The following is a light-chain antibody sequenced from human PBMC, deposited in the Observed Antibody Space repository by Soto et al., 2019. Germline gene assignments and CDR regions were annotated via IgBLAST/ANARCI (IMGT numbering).Light chain of an antibody. CDR3: RSPASTLGV. CDR1: SSDIGDSNF. J-gene: IGLJ3*02. V-gene: IGLV2-14*01. Sequence: QSVLTQPASVSGSPGQSITISCTGTSSDIGDSNFVSWYQQHPGKAPKLIIFEVSTRPSGVSNRFSGSKSDNTASLTISGLQAEDEAHYYCRSPASTLGVFGGGTKLTVL. CDR2: EVS.